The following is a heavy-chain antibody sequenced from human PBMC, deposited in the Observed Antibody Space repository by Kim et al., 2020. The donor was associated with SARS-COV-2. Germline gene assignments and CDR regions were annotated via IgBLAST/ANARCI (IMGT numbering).Heavy chain of an antibody. D-gene: IGHD2-2*01. V-gene: IGHV3-23*01. J-gene: IGHJ6*02. CDR3: AINPSASGATGGV. Sequence: SYAAYAKGRFTISRDTSKNTLSLQMNNLGAEDTALYYCAINPSASGATGGVWGQGTSVTVSS.